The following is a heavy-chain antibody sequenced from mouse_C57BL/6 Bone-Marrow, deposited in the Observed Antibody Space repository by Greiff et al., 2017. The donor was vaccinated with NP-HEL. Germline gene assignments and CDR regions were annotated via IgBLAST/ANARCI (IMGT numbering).Heavy chain of an antibody. CDR2: IDPNSGGT. V-gene: IGHV1-72*01. CDR1: GYTFTSYW. Sequence: QVQLQQPGAELVKPGASVKLSCKASGYTFTSYWMHWVKQRPGRGLEWIGGIDPNSGGTKYNEKFKSKATLTVDKPSSTAYMQLSSLTSEDSAVFYCARGDYDYDDYFDYWGQGTTLTVSS. CDR3: ARGDYDYDDYFDY. J-gene: IGHJ2*01. D-gene: IGHD2-4*01.